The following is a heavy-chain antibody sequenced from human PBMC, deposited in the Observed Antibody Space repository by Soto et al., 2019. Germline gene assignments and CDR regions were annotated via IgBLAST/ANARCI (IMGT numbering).Heavy chain of an antibody. J-gene: IGHJ2*01. D-gene: IGHD3-10*01. Sequence: SSETLSLTCTVSGGSIRSYYWTWIRQPPGKGLEWIGYVYYTGNINYNPALKSRVTISVDMSKNQFSLKLRSVTAADTAGYYCARVGSGPYRWNFDLWGRGTLVTVSS. CDR1: GGSIRSYY. CDR2: VYYTGNI. CDR3: ARVGSGPYRWNFDL. V-gene: IGHV4-59*01.